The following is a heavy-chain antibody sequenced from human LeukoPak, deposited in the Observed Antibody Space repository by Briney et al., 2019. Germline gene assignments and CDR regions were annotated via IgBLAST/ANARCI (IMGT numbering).Heavy chain of an antibody. CDR3: ARDLMPYVDPEYFDH. J-gene: IGHJ1*01. CDR1: GFTFSNFA. CDR2: ISSGGTTI. D-gene: IGHD3-9*01. Sequence: GGSLRHSCEASGFTFSNFAMNWVRQAPGKGLEWISFISSGGTTISYAESVRGRFTISRDNARNSLFLQMNSLRVEDTAVYYCARDLMPYVDPEYFDHWGQGTLVTVSS. V-gene: IGHV3-48*03.